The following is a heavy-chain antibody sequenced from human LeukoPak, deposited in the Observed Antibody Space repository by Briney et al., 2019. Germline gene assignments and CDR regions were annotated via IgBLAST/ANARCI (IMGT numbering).Heavy chain of an antibody. CDR1: GYTFTSYY. CDR2: INPSGGST. D-gene: IGHD4-11*01. V-gene: IGHV1-46*01. CDR3: ARVPMTTVEYYYMGV. Sequence: ASVKVSCKASGYTFTSYYMHWVRQAPGQGLEWMGIINPSGGSTSYAQKFQGRVTMTRDMSTSTVYMELSSLRSEDTAVYYCARVPMTTVEYYYMGVWGKGTTVTVSS. J-gene: IGHJ6*03.